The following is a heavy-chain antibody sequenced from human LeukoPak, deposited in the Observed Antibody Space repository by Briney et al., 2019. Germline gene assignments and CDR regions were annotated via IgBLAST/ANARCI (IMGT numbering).Heavy chain of an antibody. Sequence: SETLSLTCTVSGGSISSGGYYWSWIRQPPGKGLEWIGYIFHSGITYYNPSLKSRVAISVDTSKNQFSLKVTSLTAADTAVYYCASVSSGYDPFDYWGQGTLVTVSS. CDR1: GGSISSGGYY. CDR3: ASVSSGYDPFDY. V-gene: IGHV4-30-2*01. D-gene: IGHD5-12*01. J-gene: IGHJ4*02. CDR2: IFHSGIT.